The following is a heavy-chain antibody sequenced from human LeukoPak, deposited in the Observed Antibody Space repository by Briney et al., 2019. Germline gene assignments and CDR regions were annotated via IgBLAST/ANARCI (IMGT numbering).Heavy chain of an antibody. J-gene: IGHJ4*02. D-gene: IGHD6-19*01. CDR3: AGPSGYSSGWGFDY. Sequence: ASVKVSCKAPGYTFTSYAMHWVRQAPGQRLEWMGWINAGNGNTKYSQKFQGRVTIARDASASTAYMELSSLRSEDTAVYYCAGPSGYSSGWGFDYWGQGTLVTVSS. V-gene: IGHV1-3*01. CDR1: GYTFTSYA. CDR2: INAGNGNT.